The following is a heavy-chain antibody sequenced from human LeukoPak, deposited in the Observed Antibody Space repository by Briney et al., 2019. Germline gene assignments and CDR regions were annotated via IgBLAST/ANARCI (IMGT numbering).Heavy chain of an antibody. CDR2: IYTSGST. Sequence: SETLSLTCTVSGGSISSYYWSWIRQPAGKGLEWIGRIYTSGSTNYNPSLKSRVTISVDTSKNQFSLKLSSVTAADTAVYYCARSYNWNYNNWFDPWGQGTLVTVSS. CDR3: ARSYNWNYNNWFDP. V-gene: IGHV4-4*07. D-gene: IGHD1-7*01. J-gene: IGHJ5*02. CDR1: GGSISSYY.